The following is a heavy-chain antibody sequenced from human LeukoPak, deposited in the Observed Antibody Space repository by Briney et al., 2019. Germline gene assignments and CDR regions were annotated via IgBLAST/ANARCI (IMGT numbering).Heavy chain of an antibody. CDR1: GISLSNYG. Sequence: PGGSLRLSCAVSGISLSNYGMSWVRQAPGKVLAWVAGISGSGGGTNYADSGKGRFTISRDNPKNTLYLQMNRLRAEDTAVYYCAKDRVVVPAATHTGFDYWGQGTLVTVSS. CDR2: ISGSGGGT. CDR3: AKDRVVVPAATHTGFDY. V-gene: IGHV3-23*01. D-gene: IGHD2-2*01. J-gene: IGHJ4*02.